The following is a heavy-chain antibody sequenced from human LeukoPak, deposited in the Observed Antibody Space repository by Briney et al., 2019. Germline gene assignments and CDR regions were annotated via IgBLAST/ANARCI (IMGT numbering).Heavy chain of an antibody. CDR1: GGSISSYY. V-gene: IGHV4-59*08. J-gene: IGHJ4*02. Sequence: SETLSLTCTVSGGSISSYYWSWIRQPPGKGLEWIGYIYYSGSTNYNPSLKSRVTISVDTSKNQFSLELTSVTAADRAVFYWARHPHGWILTAYYTGSFDYWGQGTLVTV. CDR2: IYYSGST. D-gene: IGHD3-9*01. CDR3: ARHPHGWILTAYYTGSFDY.